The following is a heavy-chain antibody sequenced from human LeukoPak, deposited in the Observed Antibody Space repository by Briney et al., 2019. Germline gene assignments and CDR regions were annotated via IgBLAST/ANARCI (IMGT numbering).Heavy chain of an antibody. J-gene: IGHJ4*02. Sequence: SVKVSCKASGGTFSSYAISWVRQAPGQGLEWMGRIIPILGIANYAQKFQGRVTITADKSTSTAYMELSSLRSEDTAVYYCARGDGDQRNGAFDYWGQGTLVTVSS. CDR2: IIPILGIA. V-gene: IGHV1-69*04. CDR1: GGTFSSYA. D-gene: IGHD4-17*01. CDR3: ARGDGDQRNGAFDY.